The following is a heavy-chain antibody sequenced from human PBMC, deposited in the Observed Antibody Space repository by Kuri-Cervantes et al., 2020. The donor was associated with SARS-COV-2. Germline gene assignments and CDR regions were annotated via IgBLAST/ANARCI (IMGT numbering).Heavy chain of an antibody. J-gene: IGHJ4*02. D-gene: IGHD4-17*01. CDR1: GFTVSSNY. CDR2: VYDSGST. Sequence: SQTLSLTCAASGFTVSSNYMSWVRQAPGKGLEWIGTVYDSGSTSYSPSLKSRVIISLDSSKNWLSLRLSSVTAADTSVYYCARHGYGERAFFDYWGQGILVTVSS. V-gene: IGHV4-59*04. CDR3: ARHGYGERAFFDY.